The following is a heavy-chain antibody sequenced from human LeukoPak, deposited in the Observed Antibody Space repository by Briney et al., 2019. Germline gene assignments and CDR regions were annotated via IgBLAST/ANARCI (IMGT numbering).Heavy chain of an antibody. CDR1: GFTFSSYG. CDR2: ISYSGSTI. D-gene: IGHD5-24*01. Sequence: GGSLRLSCAASGFTFSSYGMNWVRQAPGKGLEWVSYISYSGSTIYYADSVKGRFTISRDNAKNSLFLQMNSLRADDTAVYYCARGRDGYNNDYWGQGSPVTVSS. J-gene: IGHJ4*02. V-gene: IGHV3-48*03. CDR3: ARGRDGYNNDY.